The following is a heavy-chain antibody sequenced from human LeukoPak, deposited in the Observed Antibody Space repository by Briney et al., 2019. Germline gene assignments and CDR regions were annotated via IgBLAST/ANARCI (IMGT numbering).Heavy chain of an antibody. CDR2: INWNGGST. CDR3: ASDHFGSGWYFDY. D-gene: IGHD6-19*01. V-gene: IGHV3-20*04. CDR1: GFTFDDYG. J-gene: IGHJ4*02. Sequence: AGGSLRLSCAASGFTFDDYGMSWVRQAPGKGLEWVSGINWNGGSTGYADSVKGRLTISRDNAKNSLYLQMNSLRAEDTALYYCASDHFGSGWYFDYWGQGTMVTVSS.